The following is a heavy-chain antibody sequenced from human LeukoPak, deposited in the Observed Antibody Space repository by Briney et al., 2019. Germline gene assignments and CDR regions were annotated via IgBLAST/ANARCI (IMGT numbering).Heavy chain of an antibody. J-gene: IGHJ4*02. CDR1: GGTFSSYA. D-gene: IGHD6-19*01. Sequence: SVKVSCKASGGTFSSYAISWVRQAPGQGLEWMGGIIPIFGTANYAQKFQGRVTITADESTSTAYMELSSLRSEDTAVYYCARLKQWPEAYFDYWGQGTLVTVSS. CDR2: IIPIFGTA. V-gene: IGHV1-69*13. CDR3: ARLKQWPEAYFDY.